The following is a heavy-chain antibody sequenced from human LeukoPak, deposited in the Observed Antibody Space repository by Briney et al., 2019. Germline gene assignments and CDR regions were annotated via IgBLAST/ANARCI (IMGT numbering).Heavy chain of an antibody. Sequence: GGSLRLSCAASGFTFSNYLMHWVRQTPGKGLVWISRISTDGSFTNYADSVKGRFSISRDNAKNTLYLQMNSLRVEDTAVYYCARALADYYDSSGDYYFDYWGQGTLVTVSS. D-gene: IGHD3-22*01. V-gene: IGHV3-74*01. CDR3: ARALADYYDSSGDYYFDY. J-gene: IGHJ4*02. CDR1: GFTFSNYL. CDR2: ISTDGSFT.